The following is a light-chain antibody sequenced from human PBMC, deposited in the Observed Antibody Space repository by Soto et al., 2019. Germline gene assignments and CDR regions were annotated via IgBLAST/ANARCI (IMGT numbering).Light chain of an antibody. Sequence: ETVMTQSPATLSVSPGERATLSCRASQSVSGDLAWYQQKPGQAPRLLIFAASTRATSVPARFTGSRSGTEFTLTISSLQSEDFAIYYCQQYNIWPRTFGQGTKVDIK. V-gene: IGKV3-15*01. CDR2: AAS. J-gene: IGKJ1*01. CDR1: QSVSGD. CDR3: QQYNIWPRT.